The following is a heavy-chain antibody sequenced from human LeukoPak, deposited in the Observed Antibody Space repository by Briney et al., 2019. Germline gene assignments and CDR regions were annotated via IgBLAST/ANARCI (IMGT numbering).Heavy chain of an antibody. Sequence: SETLSLTCTVSGGSIRSSYYYWGWIRQPPGKGLEWIGSIYDSGSTNYNPSLKSRVTISVDTSKNQFSLKLSSVTAADTAVYYCARGGGELWGFFDYWGQGTLVTVSS. CDR1: GGSIRSSYYY. D-gene: IGHD5-18*01. V-gene: IGHV4-39*07. CDR2: IYDSGST. CDR3: ARGGGELWGFFDY. J-gene: IGHJ4*02.